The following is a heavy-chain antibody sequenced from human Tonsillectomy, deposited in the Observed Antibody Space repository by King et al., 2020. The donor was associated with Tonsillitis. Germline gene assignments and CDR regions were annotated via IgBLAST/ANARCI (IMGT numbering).Heavy chain of an antibody. D-gene: IGHD5-24*01. V-gene: IGHV2-5*02. Sequence: LTLKESGPTLVKPTQTLTLTCTFSGFSLTTSGVCVGWIRQPPGKALEWLALIYWDDDKRYSPSLNSMLTITKDTSKNQVVLTMTNMDPVDTATYYCAHREMATTSGAFDIWGQGTMVTVSS. CDR2: IYWDDDK. CDR3: AHREMATTSGAFDI. CDR1: GFSLTTSGVC. J-gene: IGHJ3*02.